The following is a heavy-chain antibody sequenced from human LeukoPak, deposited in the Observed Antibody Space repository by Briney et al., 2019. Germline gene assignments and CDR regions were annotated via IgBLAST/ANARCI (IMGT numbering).Heavy chain of an antibody. V-gene: IGHV3-30*02. CDR2: IRYDGRNK. CDR1: GFTFSTYG. CDR3: AKFGYSYGYSYYYYYMDV. J-gene: IGHJ6*03. Sequence: GGSLRLSCAASGFTFSTYGMHWVRQAPGKGLEWVAFIRYDGRNKYYADSVKGRFTISRDNSKNTLCLQMNSLRAEDTAVYYCAKFGYSYGYSYYYYYMDVWGKGTTVTVSS. D-gene: IGHD5-18*01.